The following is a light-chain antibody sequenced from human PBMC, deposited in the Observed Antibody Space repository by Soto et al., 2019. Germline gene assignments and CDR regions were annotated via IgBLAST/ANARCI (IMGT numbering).Light chain of an antibody. J-gene: IGKJ5*01. V-gene: IGKV3-11*01. Sequence: EIVLTQSPATLSLSPGERVTLSCRASQRVSSYLAWYHQKPGQAPRLLIYDASNRATGIPARFTGSGSGTDFTLTISRLENEDFAVYYCQQRNSWPITFGQGTRLEIK. CDR3: QQRNSWPIT. CDR1: QRVSSY. CDR2: DAS.